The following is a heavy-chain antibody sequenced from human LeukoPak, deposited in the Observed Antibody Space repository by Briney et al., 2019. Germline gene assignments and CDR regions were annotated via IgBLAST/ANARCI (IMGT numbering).Heavy chain of an antibody. D-gene: IGHD4-17*01. Sequence: GGSLRLSCAASGFIFSNYAMTWVRQAPGKGLEWGSSSGSTTDYSDSVKGRFTISRDNSKNTLYLQMNSLRADDTAVYYCTRDSSYGDYSTAFDYWGQGALVTVSS. J-gene: IGHJ4*02. V-gene: IGHV3-23*01. CDR2: SGSTT. CDR3: TRDSSYGDYSTAFDY. CDR1: GFIFSNYA.